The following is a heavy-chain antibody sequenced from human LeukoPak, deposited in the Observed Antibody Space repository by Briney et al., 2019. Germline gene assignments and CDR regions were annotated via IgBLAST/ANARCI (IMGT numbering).Heavy chain of an antibody. D-gene: IGHD6-19*01. V-gene: IGHV3-53*01. Sequence: GGSLRLSCAASGFTFSSYSMNWVRQAPGKGLEWVSVIYSGGSTYYADSVKGRFTISRDNSKNTLYLQMNSLRAEDTAVYYCTFSEWLGDLVYWGQGTLVTVSS. CDR2: IYSGGST. CDR3: TFSEWLGDLVY. CDR1: GFTFSSYS. J-gene: IGHJ4*02.